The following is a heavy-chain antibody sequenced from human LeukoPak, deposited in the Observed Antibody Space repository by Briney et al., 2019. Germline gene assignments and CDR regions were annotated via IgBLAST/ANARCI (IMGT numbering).Heavy chain of an antibody. J-gene: IGHJ4*02. CDR1: GYSFTSYW. CDR3: ARRLGSSTWRFLDH. CDR2: ISPGDSDI. D-gene: IGHD6-13*01. Sequence: GESLKISCKGSGYSFTSYWVGWVRQMPGKGLEWMGIISPGDSDIRYSPSFQGQVTISADKSISTAYLQWSSLKASDTAVYYCARRLGSSTWRFLDHWGQGTLVTVSS. V-gene: IGHV5-51*01.